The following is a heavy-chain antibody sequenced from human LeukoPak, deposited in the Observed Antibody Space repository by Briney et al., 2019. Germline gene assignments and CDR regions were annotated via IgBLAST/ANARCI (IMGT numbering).Heavy chain of an antibody. D-gene: IGHD4-17*01. J-gene: IGHJ6*02. Sequence: GGSLRLSCAASGFTFSSYWMHWVRQAPGKGLVWVSRIKHDGSSISYADSVKGRFTISRDNAKSALYLQMNSLRVEDTAVYYCASTMVTSMDVWGQGTTVTVSS. CDR3: ASTMVTSMDV. CDR2: IKHDGSSI. CDR1: GFTFSSYW. V-gene: IGHV3-74*01.